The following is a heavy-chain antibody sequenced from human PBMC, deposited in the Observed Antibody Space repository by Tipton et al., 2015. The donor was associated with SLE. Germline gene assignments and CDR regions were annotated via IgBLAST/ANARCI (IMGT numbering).Heavy chain of an antibody. CDR3: ARDKIAGQLYYYYYYMDI. CDR1: GFSFSNYA. Sequence: SLRLSCAASGFSFSNYAMHWVRQAPGKGLEWVAVISYDGNNKYYGDSVMGRFTISRDNSKNTLYLQLYTLRADDTAVYFCARDKIAGQLYYYYYYMDIWGKGTTVTVSS. J-gene: IGHJ6*03. V-gene: IGHV3-30*04. D-gene: IGHD2-2*01. CDR2: ISYDGNNK.